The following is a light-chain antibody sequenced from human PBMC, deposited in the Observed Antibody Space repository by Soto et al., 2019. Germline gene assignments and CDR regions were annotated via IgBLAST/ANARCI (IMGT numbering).Light chain of an antibody. CDR1: QSLSSNY. CDR3: QLYGISPQ. V-gene: IGKV3-20*01. J-gene: IGKJ5*01. CDR2: GAS. Sequence: IVLTQSPGTLSLSPGEGASLSCRASQSLSSNYLAWYQQKPGQAPRLLIYGASSRATGIPDRFSGSASGPNFTLTINRLEPEDFAVYYCQLYGISPQFGQGTRLEIK.